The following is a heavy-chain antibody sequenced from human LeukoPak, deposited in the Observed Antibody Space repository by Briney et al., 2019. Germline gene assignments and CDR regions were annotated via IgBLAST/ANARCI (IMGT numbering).Heavy chain of an antibody. CDR1: GFTFSSYA. D-gene: IGHD3-22*01. CDR2: ISGSGGST. Sequence: GGSLRLSCAASGFTFSSYAMSWVRQAPGKGLEWVSAISGSGGSTYYADSVKGRFTISRDNSKNTLYLQMNSLRAEDTAVYYCATRYASSGYLFDYWGQGTLVTVSS. V-gene: IGHV3-23*01. J-gene: IGHJ4*02. CDR3: ATRYASSGYLFDY.